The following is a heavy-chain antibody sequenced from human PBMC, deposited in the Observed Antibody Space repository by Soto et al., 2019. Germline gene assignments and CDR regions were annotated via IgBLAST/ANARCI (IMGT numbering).Heavy chain of an antibody. Sequence: QVQLVQSGAEVKMPGSSVRVSCXASGGSFSNYAIXWXXXAPGQGLEWMGGTIPMFGIGNYAEKFLGRVTITADESTSTSHMELSSLRSEDTAVYFCARAYRENYFYAMDVWGQGTTVTVSS. V-gene: IGHV1-69*01. J-gene: IGHJ6*02. CDR3: ARAYRENYFYAMDV. D-gene: IGHD1-26*01. CDR1: GGSFSNYA. CDR2: TIPMFGIG.